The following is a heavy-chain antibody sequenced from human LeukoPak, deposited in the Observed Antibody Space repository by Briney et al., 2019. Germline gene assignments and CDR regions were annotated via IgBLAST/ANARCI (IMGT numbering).Heavy chain of an antibody. CDR3: AREGRDGYNFGAFDI. CDR2: MNPNSGNT. Sequence: GASVKVSCKASGYTFTSYDINWVRQATGQGLEWMGWMNPNSGNTGYAQKFQGRVTITADKSTSTAYMELSSLRSEDTAVYYCAREGRDGYNFGAFDIWGQGTMVTVSS. D-gene: IGHD5-24*01. J-gene: IGHJ3*02. CDR1: GYTFTSYD. V-gene: IGHV1-8*01.